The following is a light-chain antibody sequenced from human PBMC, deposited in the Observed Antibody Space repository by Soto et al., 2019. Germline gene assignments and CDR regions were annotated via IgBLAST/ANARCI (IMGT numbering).Light chain of an antibody. Sequence: DIQMTQSPSTLSASVGDRVTITCRASQSISSWLAWYQQKPGKAPKLLIYKASTLESGVPSRFSGSGSGTEFTLTISSLQPDDFATYFCHQYRSYSRAFGQGTEVEVK. V-gene: IGKV1-5*03. CDR3: HQYRSYSRA. J-gene: IGKJ1*01. CDR1: QSISSW. CDR2: KAS.